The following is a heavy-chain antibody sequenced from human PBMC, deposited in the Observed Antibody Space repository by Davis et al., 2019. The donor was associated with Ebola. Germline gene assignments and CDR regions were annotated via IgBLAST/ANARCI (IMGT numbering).Heavy chain of an antibody. J-gene: IGHJ6*04. CDR1: GFTFRRHA. V-gene: IGHV3-23*01. D-gene: IGHD3-3*01. CDR3: AKSGLSFGVVKYHYGMDV. Sequence: PGGSLRLSCAASGFTFRRHAMTWVRQAPGKGLEWVSAISDSGGSTYYADSVKGRFTISRDNSKKTLYLQMNSLRAEDTAVYYCAKSGLSFGVVKYHYGMDVWGKGTTVTASS. CDR2: ISDSGGST.